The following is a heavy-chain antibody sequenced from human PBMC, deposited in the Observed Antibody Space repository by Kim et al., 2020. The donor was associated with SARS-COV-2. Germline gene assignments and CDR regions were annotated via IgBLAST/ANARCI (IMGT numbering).Heavy chain of an antibody. CDR3: VRDLDGTWSLDY. Sequence: ASLKVSCKASGYTFTTHWMHWVRQAPGEGPEWMGIVSPLTGATTYAQKFQGRVTLTSDTSTYTVYMELSGLKSDDTAVYYCVRDLDGTWSLDYWGQGTLVTVSS. V-gene: IGHV1-46*01. D-gene: IGHD6-13*01. CDR2: VSPLTGAT. CDR1: GYTFTTHW. J-gene: IGHJ4*02.